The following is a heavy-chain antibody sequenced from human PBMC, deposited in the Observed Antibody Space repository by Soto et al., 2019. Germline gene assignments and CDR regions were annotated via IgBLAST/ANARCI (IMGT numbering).Heavy chain of an antibody. CDR1: GYTFTSYD. Sequence: GASVKVSCKASGYTFTSYDINWVRQATGQGLEWMGWMNPNSGNTGYAQKFQGRVTMTRNTSISTAYMELSSLRSEDTAVYYCARASCSGGSCYYYYYYMDVWGKGTTVTVSS. D-gene: IGHD2-15*01. CDR3: ARASCSGGSCYYYYYYMDV. CDR2: MNPNSGNT. V-gene: IGHV1-8*01. J-gene: IGHJ6*03.